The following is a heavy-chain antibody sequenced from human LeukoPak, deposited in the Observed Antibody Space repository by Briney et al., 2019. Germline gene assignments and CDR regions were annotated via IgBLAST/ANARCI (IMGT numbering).Heavy chain of an antibody. D-gene: IGHD3-22*01. CDR3: ARGLIPSGYYYPWYFDL. J-gene: IGHJ2*01. CDR1: GASISSGSNY. CDR2: IYSSGST. Sequence: PSETLSLTCTVSGASISSGSNYWGWIRQPPGKTLEWIGSIYSSGSTYYNSSLQSRVIIIIYTPKNHFSLTLSSVTAADTAVYYCARGLIPSGYYYPWYFDLRGRGTLVTVSS. V-gene: IGHV4-39*07.